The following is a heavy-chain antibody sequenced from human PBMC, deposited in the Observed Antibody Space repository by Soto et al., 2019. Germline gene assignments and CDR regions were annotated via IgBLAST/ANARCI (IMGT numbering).Heavy chain of an antibody. J-gene: IGHJ4*02. D-gene: IGHD2-15*01. V-gene: IGHV4-30-2*01. CDR1: GGSISSGGYS. Sequence: QLQLQESGSGLVKPSQTLSLTCAVSGGSISSGGYSWSWIRQPPGKGLEWIGYIYHSGSTYYNPSLXRXAXIXXDRSKNQFSLKLSSVTAADTAVYYRARGEVVALGYWGQGTLVTVSS. CDR2: IYHSGST. CDR3: ARGEVVALGY.